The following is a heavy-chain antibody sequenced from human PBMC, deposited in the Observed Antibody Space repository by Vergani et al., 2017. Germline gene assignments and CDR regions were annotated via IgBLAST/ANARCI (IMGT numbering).Heavy chain of an antibody. CDR1: GGTFSSYA. V-gene: IGHV1-69*04. Sequence: QVQLVQSGAEVKKPGSSVKVSCKASGGTFSSYAISWVRQAPGQGLEWMGRIIPILGIAKYAQKFQGRVTITADKSTSTAYMELSSLRSEDTAVYYGAGEDYYDSSGPAAGDYWGQGTLVTVSS. J-gene: IGHJ4*02. CDR3: AGEDYYDSSGPAAGDY. CDR2: IIPILGIA. D-gene: IGHD3-22*01.